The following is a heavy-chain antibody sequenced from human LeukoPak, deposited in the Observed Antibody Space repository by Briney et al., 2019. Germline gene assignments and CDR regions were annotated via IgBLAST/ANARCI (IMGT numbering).Heavy chain of an antibody. J-gene: IGHJ4*02. Sequence: SETLSLTCNVSGGSISSYYWTWIRQPAGKGLEWIGRMHTSGNTNYSPSLKSRITMSVDTSKNQLSLKLSSVTAADTAVYYCAREGGQERYFDCWGQGTLVTVSS. CDR2: MHTSGNT. CDR1: GGSISSYY. V-gene: IGHV4-4*07. CDR3: AREGGQERYFDC.